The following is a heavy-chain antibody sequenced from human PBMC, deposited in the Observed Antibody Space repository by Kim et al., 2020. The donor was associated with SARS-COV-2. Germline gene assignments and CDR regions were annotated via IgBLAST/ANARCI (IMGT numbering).Heavy chain of an antibody. Sequence: GGSLRLSCVASRFTFSSYGMHWVRQAPGKGLVWVARVNSDGSSTSYADSVKGRFTISRDNARNTLYLQMNSLRAEDTAVYYCASLSTGYVWDKFDYWGKGTLVTVSP. CDR1: RFTFSSYG. D-gene: IGHD3-16*01. CDR2: VNSDGSST. CDR3: ASLSTGYVWDKFDY. J-gene: IGHJ4*02. V-gene: IGHV3-74*01.